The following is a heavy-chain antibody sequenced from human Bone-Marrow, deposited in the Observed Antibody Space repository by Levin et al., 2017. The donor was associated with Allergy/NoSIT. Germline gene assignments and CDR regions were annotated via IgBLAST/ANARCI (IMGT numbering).Heavy chain of an antibody. D-gene: IGHD4-11*01. CDR3: AREVDDYGSYGADY. J-gene: IGHJ4*02. CDR1: RFTFSSYW. V-gene: IGHV3-7*03. Sequence: GGSLRLSCAASRFTFSSYWMTWVRQAPGKGLEWVANIKQDGTEKYYVDSVKGRFSISRDNAKKSLYLQMDNLRVEDTAVYYCAREVDDYGSYGADYWGQGTLVTVSS. CDR2: IKQDGTEK.